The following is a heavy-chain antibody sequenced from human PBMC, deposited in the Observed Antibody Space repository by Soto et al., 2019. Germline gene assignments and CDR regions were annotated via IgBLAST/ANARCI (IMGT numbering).Heavy chain of an antibody. J-gene: IGHJ4*02. CDR1: GFTFDDYA. V-gene: IGHV3-9*01. Sequence: GGSLRLSCAASGFTFDDYAMHWVRQAPGKGLEWVSGISWNSGSIGYADSVKGRFTISRDNAKNSLYLQMNSLRAEDTALYYCAKDKGNYDSSGYYPDWGQGTLVTVS. D-gene: IGHD3-22*01. CDR3: AKDKGNYDSSGYYPD. CDR2: ISWNSGSI.